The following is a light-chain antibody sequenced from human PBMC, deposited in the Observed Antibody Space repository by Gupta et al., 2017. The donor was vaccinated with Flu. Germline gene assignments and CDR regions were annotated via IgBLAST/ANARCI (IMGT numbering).Light chain of an antibody. J-gene: IGLJ3*02. Sequence: QSALSQPASVSGSPGQSVTFSCTGTSSDIGAYNFVSWYQRPSGRAPKLILYEVSVRPSGVSDRFSGSKAGNTASLTISGLQPEDEAEYFCCSYTTSSTWVFGGGTKVTVL. V-gene: IGLV2-14*01. CDR1: SSDIGAYNF. CDR3: CSYTTSSTWV. CDR2: EVS.